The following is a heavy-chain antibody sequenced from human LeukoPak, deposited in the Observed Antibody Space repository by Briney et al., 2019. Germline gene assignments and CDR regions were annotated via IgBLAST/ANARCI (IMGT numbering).Heavy chain of an antibody. CDR3: AKDPMIVVVITLDY. D-gene: IGHD3-22*01. CDR2: IRFDGNNK. CDR1: GFSFSSYA. Sequence: GGSLRLSCAASGFSFSSYAMHWVRQAPGKGLEWVAYIRFDGNNKYHADSVKGRFTISRDNSKNTLYLQMNSLRAEDTAVYYCAKDPMIVVVITLDYWGQGTLVTVSS. J-gene: IGHJ4*02. V-gene: IGHV3-30*02.